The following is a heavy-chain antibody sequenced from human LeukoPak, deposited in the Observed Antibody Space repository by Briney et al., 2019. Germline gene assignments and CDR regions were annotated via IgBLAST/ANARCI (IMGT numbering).Heavy chain of an antibody. J-gene: IGHJ4*02. CDR3: ARRTAVADASRGYFDY. CDR2: IYHSGST. CDR1: GYSISSGYY. Sequence: PSETLSLTCAVSGYSISSGYYWGWIRQPPGKGLEWIGSIYHSGSTYYNPSLKSRVTISVDTSKNQFSLKLSSVTAADTAVYYCARRTAVADASRGYFDYWGQGTLVTVSS. D-gene: IGHD6-19*01. V-gene: IGHV4-38-2*01.